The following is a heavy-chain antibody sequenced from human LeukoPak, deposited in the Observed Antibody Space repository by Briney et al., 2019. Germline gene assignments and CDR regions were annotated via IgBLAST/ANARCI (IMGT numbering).Heavy chain of an antibody. CDR1: GFTFSSYW. V-gene: IGHV3-7*01. CDR2: IKQDGSEK. Sequence: PGGSLRLSCAASGFTFSSYWMSWVRQAPGKGLEWVANIKQDGSEKYYVDSVKGRFTISRDNAKNSLYLQMNSLRAEDTAVYYCASDSTKGWFDPWGQGTLVTVSS. J-gene: IGHJ5*02. CDR3: ASDSTKGWFDP. D-gene: IGHD1-14*01.